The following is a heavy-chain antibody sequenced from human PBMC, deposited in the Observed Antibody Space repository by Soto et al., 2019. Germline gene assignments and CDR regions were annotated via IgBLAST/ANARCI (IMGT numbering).Heavy chain of an antibody. CDR2: IDTTSNYI. CDR1: GFTFYSFS. V-gene: IGHV3-21*01. J-gene: IGHJ6*03. CDR3: VRDIGQYFRSGYMDV. D-gene: IGHD3-9*01. Sequence: EVQLVESGGGLVKPAESLRLSCAASGFTFYSFSMNWVRQAAGRGPEWVSSIDTTSNYIYYADSVRGRFTISRDNAKDSLYLQMYSLRAEDTAVYYCVRDIGQYFRSGYMDVWGRGTTVTVSS.